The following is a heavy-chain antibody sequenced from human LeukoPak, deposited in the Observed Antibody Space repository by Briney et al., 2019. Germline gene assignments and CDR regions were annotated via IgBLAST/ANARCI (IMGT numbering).Heavy chain of an antibody. J-gene: IGHJ3*02. Sequence: PGGSLRLSCAASGFTFSSYWMSWVRQAPGKGLEWVANIKQDGSEKYYVDSVKGRFTISRDNAKNSLYLQMNSLRAEDTAVYYCARDIRQDSGYSSGWFDDAFDIWGQGRMVTVSS. CDR1: GFTFSSYW. D-gene: IGHD6-19*01. CDR2: IKQDGSEK. CDR3: ARDIRQDSGYSSGWFDDAFDI. V-gene: IGHV3-7*01.